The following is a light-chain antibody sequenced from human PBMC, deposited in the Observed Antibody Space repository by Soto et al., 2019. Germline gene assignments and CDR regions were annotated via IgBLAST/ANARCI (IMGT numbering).Light chain of an antibody. CDR1: QGISSY. Sequence: DIQLTQSPSFLSASVGDRVTITCRASQGISSYLAWYLQKPGKAPKLLIYAASTLQSGVPSRFSGSGSGTEFTLTISSLQPEDFATYYCQQLNSYPLTFGQGTKLEIK. CDR2: AAS. CDR3: QQLNSYPLT. J-gene: IGKJ2*01. V-gene: IGKV1-9*01.